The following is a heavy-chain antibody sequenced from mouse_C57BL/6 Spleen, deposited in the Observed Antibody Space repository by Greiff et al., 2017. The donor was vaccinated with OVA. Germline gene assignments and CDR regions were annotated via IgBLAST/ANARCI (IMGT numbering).Heavy chain of an antibody. CDR2: IWSGGST. J-gene: IGHJ4*01. V-gene: IGHV2-2*01. D-gene: IGHD3-2*01. CDR1: GFSLTSYG. CDR3: ARMRQRAMDY. Sequence: VQLQQSGPGLVQPSQSLSITCTVSGFSLTSYGVHWVRQSPGKGLEWLGVIWSGGSTDYNAAFISRLSISKDNSKSQVFFKMNSLQADDTAIYYCARMRQRAMDYWGQGTSVTVSS.